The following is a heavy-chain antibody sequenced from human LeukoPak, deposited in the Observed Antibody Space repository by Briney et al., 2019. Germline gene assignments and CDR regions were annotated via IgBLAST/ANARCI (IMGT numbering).Heavy chain of an antibody. J-gene: IGHJ4*02. CDR2: IIPIFGTA. CDR1: GGTFSSYA. Sequence: ASVKVSCTASGGTFSSYAISWVRQAPGQGLEWMGGIIPIFGTANYARKFQGRVTITADESTSTAYMELSSLRSEDTAVYYCARDWFGDGYNAAPDYWGQGTLVTVSS. V-gene: IGHV1-69*13. D-gene: IGHD5-24*01. CDR3: ARDWFGDGYNAAPDY.